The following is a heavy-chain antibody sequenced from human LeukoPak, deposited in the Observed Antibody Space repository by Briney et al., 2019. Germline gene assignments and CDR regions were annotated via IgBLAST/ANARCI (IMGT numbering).Heavy chain of an antibody. CDR2: IKQDGSEK. J-gene: IGHJ4*02. D-gene: IGHD4-17*01. CDR1: GFTFSSYW. CDR3: ARDYGDYDFDY. Sequence: PGGSLSLSCAASGFTFSSYWMSWVRQAPGKGLEWVANIKQDGSEKYYVDSVKGRFTISRDNAKNSLYLQMNSLRAEDTAVYYCARDYGDYDFDYWGQGTLVTVSS. V-gene: IGHV3-7*01.